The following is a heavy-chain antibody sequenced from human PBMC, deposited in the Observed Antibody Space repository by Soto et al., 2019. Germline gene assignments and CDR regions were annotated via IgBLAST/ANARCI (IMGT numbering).Heavy chain of an antibody. J-gene: IGHJ6*03. D-gene: IGHD3-10*01. CDR1: GFTFSSYG. V-gene: IGHV3-33*01. CDR3: ARIYISENLYYMDV. Sequence: GGSLSLSCAASGFTFSSYGMHWVRQAPGKGLEWVAVIWYDGSNKYYADSVKGRFTISRDNSKNTLYLQMNSLRAEDTAVYYCARIYISENLYYMDVWGKGTTVTVSS. CDR2: IWYDGSNK.